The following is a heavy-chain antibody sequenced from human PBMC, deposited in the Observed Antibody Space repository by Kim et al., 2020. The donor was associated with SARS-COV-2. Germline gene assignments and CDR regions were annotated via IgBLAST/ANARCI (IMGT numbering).Heavy chain of an antibody. V-gene: IGHV4-39*07. CDR1: GGSISSSSYY. CDR2: IYYTGST. Sequence: SETLSLTCIVSGGSISSSSYYWGWIRQPPGKGLEWIGSIYYTGSTYYNPSLKSRVTISVDTSNNQFSLRLSSVTAADTALYDCAKHIVGAAPDFYYGIDAWGEGTTVTVS. J-gene: IGHJ6*01. CDR3: AKHIVGAAPDFYYGIDA. D-gene: IGHD1-26*01.